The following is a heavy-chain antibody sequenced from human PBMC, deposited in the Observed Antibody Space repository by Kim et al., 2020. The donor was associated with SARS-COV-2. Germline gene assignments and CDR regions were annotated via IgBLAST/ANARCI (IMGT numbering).Heavy chain of an antibody. CDR1: GFSLSDYG. CDR3: VRVYGEPGPSTWFDP. V-gene: IGHV3-23*01. D-gene: IGHD3-10*01. Sequence: GGSLRLSCAASGFSLSDYGVSWVRQAPGKGLEWVSGISGSGDETFYTPSVRGRLTISRDNSKDMVFLQLSRLTVEDTAVYYCVRVYGEPGPSTWFDPWGQGSLVTVSS. CDR2: ISGSGDET. J-gene: IGHJ5*02.